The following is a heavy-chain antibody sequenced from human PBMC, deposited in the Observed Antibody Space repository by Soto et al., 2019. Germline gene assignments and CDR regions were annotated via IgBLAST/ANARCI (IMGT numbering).Heavy chain of an antibody. CDR3: AKDKEWELLSSNAFDY. V-gene: IGHV3-23*01. J-gene: IGHJ4*02. CDR1: GFTFSSYA. CDR2: ISGSGGST. Sequence: GGSLRLSCAASGFTFSSYAMSWVRQAPGKGLEWVSAISGSGGSTYYADSVKGRFTISRDNSKNTLYLQMNSLRAEDTAVYYCAKDKEWELLSSNAFDYWGQGTLVTVST. D-gene: IGHD1-26*01.